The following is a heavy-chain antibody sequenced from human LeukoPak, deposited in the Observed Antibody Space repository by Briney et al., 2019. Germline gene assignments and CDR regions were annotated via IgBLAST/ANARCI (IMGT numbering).Heavy chain of an antibody. Sequence: QPGGSLRLSCTVSGFTVSINSMSWVRQAPGKGLEWVSFIYNGGNTHYSDSVKGRFTISRDNSKNTLYLQMNSLRAEDTAVYYCARRAGEYSHPYDYWGQGTLVTVSS. J-gene: IGHJ4*02. CDR3: ARRAGEYSHPYDY. V-gene: IGHV3-53*01. CDR2: IYNGGNT. D-gene: IGHD4-17*01. CDR1: GFTVSINS.